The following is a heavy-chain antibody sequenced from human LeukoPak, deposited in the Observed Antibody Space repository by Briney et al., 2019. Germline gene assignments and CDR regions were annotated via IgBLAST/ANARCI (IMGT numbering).Heavy chain of an antibody. V-gene: IGHV4-39*07. CDR3: ARGSSGYSAGAFDI. CDR2: IYYSGST. CDR1: GGSISSSSYY. Sequence: SETLSLTCTVSGGSISSSSYYWGWIRQPPGKGLEWIGSIYYSGSTYYNPSLKSRVTISVDTSKNQFSLKLSSVTAADTAVYYCARGSSGYSAGAFDIWGQGTMVTVSS. J-gene: IGHJ3*02. D-gene: IGHD3-22*01.